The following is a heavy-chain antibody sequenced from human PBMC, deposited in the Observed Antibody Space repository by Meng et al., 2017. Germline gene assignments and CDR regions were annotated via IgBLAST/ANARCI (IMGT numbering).Heavy chain of an antibody. D-gene: IGHD5-12*01. CDR2: IKSNTDGGTT. Sequence: GESLKISCAASGFTFSSYSMNWVRQAPGKGLEWVGRIKSNTDGGTTDYAAPVKGRFTSSRYDSKNTLYLHMNSLKTEDTAVYYCTTSIVATIGGGYWGQGTLVTVSS. CDR1: GFTFSSYS. J-gene: IGHJ4*02. CDR3: TTSIVATIGGGY. V-gene: IGHV3-15*01.